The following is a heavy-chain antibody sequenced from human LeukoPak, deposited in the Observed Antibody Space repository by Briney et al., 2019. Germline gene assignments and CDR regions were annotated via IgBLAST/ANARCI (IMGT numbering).Heavy chain of an antibody. V-gene: IGHV1-18*01. CDR2: ISGYSGNT. D-gene: IGHD3-22*01. CDR1: GHTFTTYN. Sequence: GASVKVSCKASGHTFTTYNINWVRQAPGQGLEWMGWISGYSGNTNYAQKLQGRVTMTTDTSTSTAYMELRSLKSDDTAVYYCARASYSYDINGWVPFDYWGQGTLVTVSS. CDR3: ARASYSYDINGWVPFDY. J-gene: IGHJ4*02.